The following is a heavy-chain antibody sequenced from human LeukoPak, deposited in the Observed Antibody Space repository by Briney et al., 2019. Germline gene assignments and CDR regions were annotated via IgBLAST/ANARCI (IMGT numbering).Heavy chain of an antibody. D-gene: IGHD2-2*01. Sequence: GRSLRLSCAASGFTFSSYSINWVRQAPGKGLEWVSSISSSSSYIYYADSVKGRFTISRDNAKNSLYLQMNSLRAEDTAVYYCASLGQLDYWGQGTLVTVSS. CDR2: ISSSSSYI. CDR3: ASLGQLDY. J-gene: IGHJ4*02. V-gene: IGHV3-21*01. CDR1: GFTFSSYS.